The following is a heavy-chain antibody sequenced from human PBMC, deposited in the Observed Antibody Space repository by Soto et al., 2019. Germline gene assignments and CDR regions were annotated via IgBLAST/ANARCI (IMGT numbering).Heavy chain of an antibody. CDR3: ATPHLHPFPYY. J-gene: IGHJ4*02. CDR2: IYSGGST. CDR1: GFTVSSNY. D-gene: IGHD4-4*01. Sequence: GGSLRLSCAASGFTVSSNYMSWVRQAPGKGLEWVSVIYSGGSTYYADSVKGRFTISRDNSKNTLYLRMNSLRAEDTAVYYCATPHLHPFPYYWGQGTLVTVSS. V-gene: IGHV3-66*01.